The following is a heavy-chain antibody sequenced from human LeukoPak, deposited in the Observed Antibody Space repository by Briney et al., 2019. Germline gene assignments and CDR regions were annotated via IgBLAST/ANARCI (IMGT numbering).Heavy chain of an antibody. CDR1: GFTFSSYA. D-gene: IGHD1-26*01. V-gene: IGHV3-74*01. Sequence: SGGSLRLSCAASGFTFSSYAMHWVRQAPGRGLVWVSRINSDASSINYADSVKGRFTISRDNAKNTLYLQMNSLRAEDTAVYYCAREGGSFLRYFDSWGQGTLVAVSS. CDR2: INSDASSI. J-gene: IGHJ4*02. CDR3: AREGGSFLRYFDS.